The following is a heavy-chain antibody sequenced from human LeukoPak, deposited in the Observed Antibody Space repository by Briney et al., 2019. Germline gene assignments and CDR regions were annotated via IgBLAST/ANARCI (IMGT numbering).Heavy chain of an antibody. J-gene: IGHJ6*03. V-gene: IGHV4-4*07. CDR3: ARDFRETQRRSMRRYYYYYMDV. CDR1: GGPFSGYY. CDR2: VYTSGST. D-gene: IGHD3-10*01. Sequence: SETLSLTCAVYGGPFSGYYWSWIRQPAGKGLEWIGRVYTSGSTNYNPSLRSRVTISVDTSKNQFSLKLSSVTAADTAVYYCARDFRETQRRSMRRYYYYYMDVWGKGTTVTVSS.